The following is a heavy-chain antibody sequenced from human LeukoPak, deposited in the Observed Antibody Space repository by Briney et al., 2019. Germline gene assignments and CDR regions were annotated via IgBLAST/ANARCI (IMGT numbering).Heavy chain of an antibody. CDR2: ISPSAGNT. J-gene: IGHJ4*02. CDR3: VREASGGYFDY. V-gene: IGHV1-46*01. CDR1: GYTFTTYH. D-gene: IGHD3-16*01. Sequence: GASVNVSCKASGYTFTTYHMNWVRQAPGQGLEWMGTISPSAGNTNYAQSFRGRVTMTRDTSTSTVYMELTSLTSEDTAVYYCVREASGGYFDYWGQGTQVTVFS.